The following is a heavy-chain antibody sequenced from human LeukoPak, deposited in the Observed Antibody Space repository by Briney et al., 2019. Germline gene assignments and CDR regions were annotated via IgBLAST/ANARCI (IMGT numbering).Heavy chain of an antibody. D-gene: IGHD3-10*01. Sequence: SETLSLTCTVSGGSVNSGTYYWSWIRQPPGKGLEWIGNIYYSGSAYYNPSLKSRVTMSVDTSKNQFSLKLNSVTAADTAVYYCARWGSNMAREKGDHWGQGTLVTVSS. CDR2: IYYSGSA. CDR3: ARWGSNMAREKGDH. CDR1: GGSVNSGTYY. J-gene: IGHJ4*02. V-gene: IGHV4-39*07.